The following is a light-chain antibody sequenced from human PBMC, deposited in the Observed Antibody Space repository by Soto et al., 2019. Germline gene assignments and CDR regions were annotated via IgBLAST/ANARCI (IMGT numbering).Light chain of an antibody. J-gene: IGKJ1*01. CDR1: QSIRTN. CDR3: QQYKKWPPWT. CDR2: GAS. Sequence: EIVMTQSPATLSVSPGETVTLSCRASQSIRTNLAWYQHKPGQSPRLLIYGASKRATGIPARFSGSGSGTEFTLTISSLQSEDLGVYYCQQYKKWPPWTSGQGTKVDSK. V-gene: IGKV3-15*01.